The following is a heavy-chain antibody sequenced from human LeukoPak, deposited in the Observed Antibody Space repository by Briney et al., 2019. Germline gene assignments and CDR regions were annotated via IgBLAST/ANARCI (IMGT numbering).Heavy chain of an antibody. CDR3: AKDPLFQPWIAFDI. Sequence: PSETLSLTCAVYGGSFSGYYWSWIRQPPGKGLEWIGEINHSGSTNYNPSLKSRVTISVDTSKNQFSLKLSSVTAADTAVYFCAKDPLFQPWIAFDIWGQGTVVTVSS. CDR2: INHSGST. D-gene: IGHD2-2*03. CDR1: GGSFSGYY. J-gene: IGHJ3*02. V-gene: IGHV4-34*01.